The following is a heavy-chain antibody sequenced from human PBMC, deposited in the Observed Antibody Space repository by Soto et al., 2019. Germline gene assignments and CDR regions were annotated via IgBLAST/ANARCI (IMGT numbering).Heavy chain of an antibody. J-gene: IGHJ6*02. CDR1: GYNFASYW. Sequence: PGESLKISCKDSGYNFASYWIAWVRQMPGKGLEWMGIIYPGDSDTRYSPSFQGQVTISRDDSKNTLYLQMNSLKTEDTAVYYCTTLSITIFGVVLMDVWGQGTTVTVSS. V-gene: IGHV5-51*01. CDR2: IYPGDSDT. D-gene: IGHD3-3*01. CDR3: TTLSITIFGVVLMDV.